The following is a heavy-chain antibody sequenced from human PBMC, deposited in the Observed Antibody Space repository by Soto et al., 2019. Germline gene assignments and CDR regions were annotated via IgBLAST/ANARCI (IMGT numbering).Heavy chain of an antibody. Sequence: ASVKVSCKASGRTFSSYAISWVGQAPGQGREWMGGVIPIFGTANYAQKFQGRVTITADESTSTAYMELSSLRSEDTAVYYCARNRFAGVATITGYYYYYYGMDVWGQGPTLTGSS. J-gene: IGHJ6*01. CDR2: VIPIFGTA. CDR3: ARNRFAGVATITGYYYYYYGMDV. CDR1: GRTFSSYA. V-gene: IGHV1-69*13. D-gene: IGHD5-12*01.